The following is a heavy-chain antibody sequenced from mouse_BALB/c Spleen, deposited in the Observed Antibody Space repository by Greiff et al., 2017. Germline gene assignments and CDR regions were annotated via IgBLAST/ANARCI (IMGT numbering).Heavy chain of an antibody. J-gene: IGHJ4*01. CDR2: IWAGGST. CDR3: ARDRYGGAMDY. D-gene: IGHD2-14*01. V-gene: IGHV2-9*02. Sequence: QVHVKQSGPGLVAPSQSLSITCTVSGFSLTSYGVHWVRQPPGKGLEWLGVIWAGGSTNYNSALMSRLSISKDNSKSQVFLKMNSLQTDDTAMYYCARDRYGGAMDYWGQGTSVTVSS. CDR1: GFSLTSYG.